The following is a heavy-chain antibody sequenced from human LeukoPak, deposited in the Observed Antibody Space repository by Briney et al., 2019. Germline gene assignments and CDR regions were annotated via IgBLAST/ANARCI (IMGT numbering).Heavy chain of an antibody. CDR2: IYSGGST. D-gene: IGHD2-15*01. CDR3: ANSVFKVYWFDP. V-gene: IGHV3-53*01. CDR1: GFTVSSNY. J-gene: IGHJ5*02. Sequence: GGSLRLSCAASGFTVSSNYMSWVRQAPGKGLEWVSVIYSGGSTYYADSVKGRFPISRDNSKNTLYLQMNSLRAEDTAVYYCANSVFKVYWFDPWGQGTLVTVSS.